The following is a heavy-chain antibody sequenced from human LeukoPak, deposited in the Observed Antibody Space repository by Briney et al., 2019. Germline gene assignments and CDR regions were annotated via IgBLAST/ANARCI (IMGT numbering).Heavy chain of an antibody. CDR3: ARTYYYDSSGYYSDAFDI. CDR1: GGSISSYY. J-gene: IGHJ3*02. D-gene: IGHD3-22*01. Sequence: SETLSLTCTVSGGSISSYYWSWIRQPPGKGLEWIGYIYYSGSNNYNPSLKRRVTISVDTSKNQFSLKLSSVTAADTAVYYCARTYYYDSSGYYSDAFDIWGQGTMVTASS. V-gene: IGHV4-59*01. CDR2: IYYSGSN.